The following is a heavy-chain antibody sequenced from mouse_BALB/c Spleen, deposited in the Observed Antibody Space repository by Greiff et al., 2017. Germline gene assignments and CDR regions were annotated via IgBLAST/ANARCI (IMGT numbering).Heavy chain of an antibody. D-gene: IGHD1-1*01. CDR1: GYTFRSYW. V-gene: IGHV1-9*01. J-gene: IGHJ3*01. Sequence: VQLKESGAELMKPGASVKISCKATGYTFRSYWIEWVKQRPGHGLEWIGEILPGSGSTNYNEKFKGKATFTADTSSNTAYMQLSSLTSEDSAVYYCAHYGSSFAYWGQGTLVTGSA. CDR2: ILPGSGST. CDR3: AHYGSSFAY.